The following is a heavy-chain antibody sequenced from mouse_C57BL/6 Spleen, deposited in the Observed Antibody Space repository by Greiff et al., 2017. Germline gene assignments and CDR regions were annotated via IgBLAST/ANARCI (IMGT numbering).Heavy chain of an antibody. CDR2: ISSGSSTI. J-gene: IGHJ4*01. Sequence: EVQVVESGGGLVKPGGSLKLSCAASGFTFSDYGMHWVRQAPEKGLEWVAYISSGSSTIYYADTVKGRFTISRDNAKNTLFLQMTSLRSEDTAMYYCARSGNYYYAMDYWGQGTSVTVSS. V-gene: IGHV5-17*01. D-gene: IGHD2-1*01. CDR1: GFTFSDYG. CDR3: ARSGNYYYAMDY.